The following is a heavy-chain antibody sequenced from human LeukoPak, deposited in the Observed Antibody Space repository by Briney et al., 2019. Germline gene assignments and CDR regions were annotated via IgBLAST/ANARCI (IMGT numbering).Heavy chain of an antibody. J-gene: IGHJ4*02. CDR3: AREGTIVGPFDY. D-gene: IGHD1-26*01. Sequence: SETLSLTCTVSGGSISSGGYYWSWIRQPPGKGLEWIGYIYHSGSTYYNPSLKSRVTISVDRSKNQFSLKLSSVTAADTAVYYCAREGTIVGPFDYWGQGTLVTVSS. CDR2: IYHSGST. V-gene: IGHV4-30-2*01. CDR1: GGSISSGGYY.